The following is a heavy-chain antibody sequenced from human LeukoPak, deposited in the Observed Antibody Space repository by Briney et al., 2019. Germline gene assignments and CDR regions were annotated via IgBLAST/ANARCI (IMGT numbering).Heavy chain of an antibody. CDR3: VEGGVVTARAFDM. D-gene: IGHD2-21*02. V-gene: IGHV3-64D*08. J-gene: IGHJ3*02. CDR1: GLNFSSYV. CDR2: ITRNTETR. Sequence: PGGALRLSCSAPGLNFSSYVMHSVRQAPGKGLEYVSVITRNTETRYYADSVKGRFTISTETSKNCLYLQMSSLRDEDTAVYYGVEGGVVTARAFDMWGQGTVVTVSS.